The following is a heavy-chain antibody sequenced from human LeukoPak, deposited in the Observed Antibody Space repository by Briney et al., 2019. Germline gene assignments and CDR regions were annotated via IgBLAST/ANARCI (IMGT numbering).Heavy chain of an antibody. CDR1: GFTFSSYN. D-gene: IGHD1-26*01. CDR3: ARDPYNGNYGDSYYYYMDV. CDR2: ITSSSSYT. J-gene: IGHJ6*03. V-gene: IGHV3-21*01. Sequence: GGSLRLSCAASGFTFSSYNMNWVRQAPGKGLEWVSSITSSSSYTFCADSVKGRFTISRDNAKNSLYLQMNSLRAEDTAIYYCARDPYNGNYGDSYYYYMDVWGKGTTVTISS.